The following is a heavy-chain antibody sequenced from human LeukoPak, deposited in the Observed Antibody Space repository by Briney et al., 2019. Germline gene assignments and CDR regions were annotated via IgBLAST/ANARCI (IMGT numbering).Heavy chain of an antibody. CDR2: ISSSSSYI. CDR3: ARAEDYVWGSYEGGAFDI. D-gene: IGHD3-16*01. Sequence: GGSLRLSCAASGFTFSSYWMNWVRQAPGKGLEWVSSISSSSSYIYYADSVKGRFTISRDNAKNSLYLQMNSLRAEDTAVYYCARAEDYVWGSYEGGAFDIWGQGTVVTVSS. V-gene: IGHV3-21*01. CDR1: GFTFSSYW. J-gene: IGHJ3*02.